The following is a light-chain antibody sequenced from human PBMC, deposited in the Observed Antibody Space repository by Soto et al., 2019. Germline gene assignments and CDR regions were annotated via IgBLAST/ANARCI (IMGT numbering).Light chain of an antibody. CDR2: KAS. J-gene: IGKJ1*01. CDR1: QTISSW. CDR3: QHYNSYSEA. V-gene: IGKV1-5*03. Sequence: DMKMNQSPSTLSGSVGGRVTITCRASQTISSWLAWYQQKPGKAPKLLIYKASTLKSGVPSRFSGSGSGTEFTLTISSLQPDDFATYYCQHYNSYSEAFGQGTKVDIK.